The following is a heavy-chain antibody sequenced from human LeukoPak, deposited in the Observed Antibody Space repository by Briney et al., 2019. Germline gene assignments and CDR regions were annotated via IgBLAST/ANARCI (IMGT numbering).Heavy chain of an antibody. D-gene: IGHD1-26*01. Sequence: GGSLRLSCAASGFTFSSYDMHWVRQATGKGLEWVSAIGTAGDTYYADSVKGRSTISRENAKNSLFLQVNSLRVGDTAVYYCTRAVGATNLGFDYWGPGTLVTVSS. V-gene: IGHV3-13*01. CDR1: GFTFSSYD. CDR3: TRAVGATNLGFDY. J-gene: IGHJ4*02. CDR2: IGTAGDT.